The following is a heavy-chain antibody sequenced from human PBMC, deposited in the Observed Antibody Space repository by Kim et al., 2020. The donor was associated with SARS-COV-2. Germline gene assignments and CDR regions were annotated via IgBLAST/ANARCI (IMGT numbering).Heavy chain of an antibody. D-gene: IGHD6-13*01. CDR3: ARDLGVAAAGTDVDY. V-gene: IGHV3-30*07. J-gene: IGHJ4*02. Sequence: PVKGRFPHSRDHSKNTLYLKINSLRAEDTAVYYCARDLGVAAAGTDVDYWGQGTLVTVSS.